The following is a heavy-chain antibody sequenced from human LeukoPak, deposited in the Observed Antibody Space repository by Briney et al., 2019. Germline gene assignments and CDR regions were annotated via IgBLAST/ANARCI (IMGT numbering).Heavy chain of an antibody. V-gene: IGHV3-23*01. CDR3: AKGSSGYFADL. J-gene: IGHJ5*02. D-gene: IGHD3-22*01. CDR1: GFIFNHYG. CDR2: ISNDGGGT. Sequence: GGSLRLFCAASGFIFNHYGLIWVRQAPGKGLEWVSAISNDGGGTQYADFVKGRFTISSDNSKHTLFLQMNSLRAEDTALYYCAKGSSGYFADLWGQGTLVTVSS.